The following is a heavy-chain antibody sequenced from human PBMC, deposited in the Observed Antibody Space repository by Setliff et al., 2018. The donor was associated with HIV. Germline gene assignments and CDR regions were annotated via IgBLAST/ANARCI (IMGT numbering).Heavy chain of an antibody. D-gene: IGHD4-17*01. J-gene: IGHJ4*02. Sequence: SETLSLTCTVSGGSISSGDYYWSWIRQPPGMGLEWIGEINQSENTNYNPSLKSRVTISADPSKNQFSLKLSSVTAADTAVYYCASRRRSHQDLYGGNPVFLNWGQGTLVTVSS. V-gene: IGHV4-30-4*08. CDR3: ASRRRSHQDLYGGNPVFLN. CDR1: GGSISSGDYY. CDR2: INQSENT.